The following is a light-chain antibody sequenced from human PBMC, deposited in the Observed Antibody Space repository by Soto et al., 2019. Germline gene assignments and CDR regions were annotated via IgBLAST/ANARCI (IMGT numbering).Light chain of an antibody. Sequence: EIVLTQSPATLSLSPGERATLSCRASQSVSSYLAWYQQKPGQAPRLLIYDASNRVTGIQARFSGSGSGTDFTLTISSLEAEDFAVYYCQQRSNWSWTFGQGTKVEI. CDR2: DAS. CDR1: QSVSSY. J-gene: IGKJ1*01. CDR3: QQRSNWSWT. V-gene: IGKV3-11*01.